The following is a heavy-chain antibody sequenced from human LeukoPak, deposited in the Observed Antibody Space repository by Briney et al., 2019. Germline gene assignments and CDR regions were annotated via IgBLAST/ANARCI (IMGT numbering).Heavy chain of an antibody. Sequence: GGSLRLSCAASGFTFSSYAMSWVRQAPGKGLEWVSAISGSGGSTYYADSVKGRFTISRDNSKNTLYLQMNSLRAEDTAVYYCAIGLGYDFWSGYWGGYFDYWGQGTLVTVSS. V-gene: IGHV3-23*01. CDR3: AIGLGYDFWSGYWGGYFDY. CDR1: GFTFSSYA. D-gene: IGHD3-3*01. J-gene: IGHJ4*02. CDR2: ISGSGGST.